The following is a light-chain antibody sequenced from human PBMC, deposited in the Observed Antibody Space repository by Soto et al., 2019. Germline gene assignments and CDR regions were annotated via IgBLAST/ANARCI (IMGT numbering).Light chain of an antibody. CDR3: SSYTSSNTVV. J-gene: IGLJ2*01. V-gene: IGLV2-14*03. CDR2: NVD. CDR1: SSDVGAYNY. Sequence: QSALTQVASVSGSPGQSITISCTGTSSDVGAYNYVSWYQQHPGKVPKLMIYNVDNRPSGVSSRFSGSKSGNTASLTISGLQAEDEANYYCSSYTSSNTVVFGGGTKLTVL.